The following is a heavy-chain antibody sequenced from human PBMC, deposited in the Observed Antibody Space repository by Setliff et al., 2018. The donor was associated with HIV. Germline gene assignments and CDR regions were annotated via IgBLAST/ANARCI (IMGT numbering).Heavy chain of an antibody. CDR3: ARAPYSSVMHYFDY. D-gene: IGHD4-4*01. J-gene: IGHJ4*02. CDR2: IIPNSDGT. CDR1: GYTLTEVS. V-gene: IGHV1-2*02. Sequence: GASVKVSCKISGYTLTEVSMHWVRQAPGQGLEWMGWIIPNSDGTNLAQRSQGRITMTTDTSLTTAYMELSRLRSDDTAVYYCARAPYSSVMHYFDYWGQGTLVTVSS.